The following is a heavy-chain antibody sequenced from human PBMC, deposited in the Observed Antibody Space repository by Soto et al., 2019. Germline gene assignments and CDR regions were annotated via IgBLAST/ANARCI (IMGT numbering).Heavy chain of an antibody. Sequence: QVQVVESGGGVVQPGRSLRLSCEASGFSIRNYGMHWVRQAPGKGLEWVALITYDGRNEYYGDSVKGRFTISRDSSKNTWYLQMNSLISEDMAVYYCARDGAVGYGMDVWGQGTTVTVSS. CDR1: GFSIRNYG. CDR3: ARDGAVGYGMDV. V-gene: IGHV3-33*01. J-gene: IGHJ6*02. CDR2: ITYDGRNE.